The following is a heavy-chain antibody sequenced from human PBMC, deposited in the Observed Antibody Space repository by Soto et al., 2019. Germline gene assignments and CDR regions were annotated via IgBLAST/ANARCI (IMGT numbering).Heavy chain of an antibody. J-gene: IGHJ3*02. CDR3: ASSTGTNGFDI. D-gene: IGHD3-10*01. CDR2: IWYDGSNQ. Sequence: QVQLVESGGGVVQPGRSLRLSCLASGFSFSSSGMHWIRQPPGKGLEWLALIWYDGSNQIYLDSVKDRFTIFRDNSKNTLYLEMNSLRAEDTAVYYCASSTGTNGFDIWGQATRVTVSS. CDR1: GFSFSSSG. V-gene: IGHV3-33*03.